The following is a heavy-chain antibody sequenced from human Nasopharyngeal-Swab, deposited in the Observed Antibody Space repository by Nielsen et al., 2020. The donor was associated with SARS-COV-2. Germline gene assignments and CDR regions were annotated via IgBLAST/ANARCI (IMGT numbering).Heavy chain of an antibody. CDR2: IYWDDDQ. V-gene: IGHV2-5*02. J-gene: IGHJ6*03. Sequence: SGPTLVKPTQTLTLTCSFSGFSLTTSGVGVAWIRQPPGKALEWLAIIYWDDDQRYIPSLKTRLTITKDTSKDQVVLTLTNMGPVDYGTYYCAHITRGLERDTIFGVPLASLSYYYMDVWGKGTTVTVS. CDR3: AHITRGLERDTIFGVPLASLSYYYMDV. D-gene: IGHD3-3*01. CDR1: GFSLTTSGVG.